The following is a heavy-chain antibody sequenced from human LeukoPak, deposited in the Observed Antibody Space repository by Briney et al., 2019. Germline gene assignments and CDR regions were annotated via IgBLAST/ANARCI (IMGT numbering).Heavy chain of an antibody. CDR3: AREEYYYGSGSYRGYDAFDI. V-gene: IGHV3-33*01. D-gene: IGHD3-10*01. CDR1: GFTFSSYG. Sequence: GGSLRLSCAVSGFTFSSYGMHWVRQAPGKGLEWVAVIWYDGSNKYYADSVKGRFTISRDNSKNTLYLQMNSLRAEDTAVYYCAREEYYYGSGSYRGYDAFDIWGQGTMVTVSS. J-gene: IGHJ3*02. CDR2: IWYDGSNK.